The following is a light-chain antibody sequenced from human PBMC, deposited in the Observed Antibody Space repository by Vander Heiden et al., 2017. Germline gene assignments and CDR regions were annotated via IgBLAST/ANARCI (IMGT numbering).Light chain of an antibody. Sequence: QSPLTQTASVPGSPGPSITISCTGTSSDVGGYNYVSWYQQHPGKAPKLMIYDVSNRPSGVSNRFSGSKSGNTASLTISGLQAEDEADYYCSSYTSSSTLYVFGTGTKVTVL. CDR1: SSDVGGYNY. J-gene: IGLJ1*01. CDR2: DVS. V-gene: IGLV2-14*01. CDR3: SSYTSSSTLYV.